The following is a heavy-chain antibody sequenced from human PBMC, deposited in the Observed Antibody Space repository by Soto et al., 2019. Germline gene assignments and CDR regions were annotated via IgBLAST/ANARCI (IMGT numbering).Heavy chain of an antibody. CDR2: ISYDGSNK. CDR3: AREGFDY. CDR1: GFTFSSYA. J-gene: IGHJ4*02. V-gene: IGHV3-30-3*01. Sequence: LRLSCAASGFTFSSYAMHWVRQAPGKGLEWVAVISYDGSNKYYADSVKGRFTISRDNSKNTLYLQMNSLRAEDTAVYYCAREGFDYWGQGTLVTVSS.